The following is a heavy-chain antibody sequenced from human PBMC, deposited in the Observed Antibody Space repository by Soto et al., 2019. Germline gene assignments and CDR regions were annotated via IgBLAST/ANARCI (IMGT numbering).Heavy chain of an antibody. CDR2: IIPIFGST. Sequence: SVKVSCKAFGGSFSSISITWVRQAPGQGLEWMGGIIPIFGSTTYAQKFEGRVTITADKSTYTAYLELTSLRSEDTAVYYCARDKRYYDSSGFYDFDYWGQGTMVTVSS. V-gene: IGHV1-69*06. J-gene: IGHJ4*02. CDR1: GGSFSSIS. D-gene: IGHD3-22*01. CDR3: ARDKRYYDSSGFYDFDY.